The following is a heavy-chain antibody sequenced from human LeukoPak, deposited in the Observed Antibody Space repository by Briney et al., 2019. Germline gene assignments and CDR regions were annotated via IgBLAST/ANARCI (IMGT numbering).Heavy chain of an antibody. CDR1: GYTFTSYG. D-gene: IGHD3-22*01. Sequence: GASVKVSCKASGYTFTSYGISWVRQAPGQGLEWMGWISAYNGNTNYAQKLQGRVTMTRDTSISTAYMELSRLRSDDTAVYYCARDGWYYYDSSGFSIWGQGTLVTVSS. CDR2: ISAYNGNT. CDR3: ARDGWYYYDSSGFSI. J-gene: IGHJ4*02. V-gene: IGHV1-18*01.